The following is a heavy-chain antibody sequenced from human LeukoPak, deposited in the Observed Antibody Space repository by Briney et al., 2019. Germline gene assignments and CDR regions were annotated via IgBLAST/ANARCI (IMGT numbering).Heavy chain of an antibody. CDR1: GFTFSSYS. J-gene: IGHJ4*02. CDR2: ISSSSSYI. D-gene: IGHD2-2*01. Sequence: GGSLRLSCAASGFTFSSYSMNWVRQAPGKGLEWVSSISSSSSYIYYADSVKGRFTISRDNAKNSLYLQMNSLRAEDTAVYYCARSSTSCYFGCIDYWGQGTLVTVSS. CDR3: ARSSTSCYFGCIDY. V-gene: IGHV3-21*01.